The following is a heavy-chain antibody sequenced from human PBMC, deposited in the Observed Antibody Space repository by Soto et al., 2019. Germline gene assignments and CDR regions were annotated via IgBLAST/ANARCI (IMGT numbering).Heavy chain of an antibody. CDR3: ASSTVRGDYYYGMDV. D-gene: IGHD3-10*01. Sequence: QVQLQESGPGLVKPSQTLSLTCTVSGGSISSGGYYWSWIRQHPGNGLEWIGYIYYSGSTYYNPSLKSPVTISVDTSKNQFSLKLSSVTAADTAVYYCASSTVRGDYYYGMDVWGQGTTVTVSS. CDR2: IYYSGST. J-gene: IGHJ6*02. CDR1: GGSISSGGYY. V-gene: IGHV4-31*01.